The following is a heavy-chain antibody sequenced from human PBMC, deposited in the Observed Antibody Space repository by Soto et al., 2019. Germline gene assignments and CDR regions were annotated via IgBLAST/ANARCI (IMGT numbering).Heavy chain of an antibody. V-gene: IGHV1-18*01. J-gene: IGHJ3*02. D-gene: IGHD1-1*01. Sequence: ASVKVSFKASGYTFTSYGISWVRQAPGQGLEWMGWISAYNGNTNYAQKLQGRVTMTTDTSTSTAYMELRSLRSDDTAVYYCAREERVDNAFDSWGQGTMVTFSS. CDR1: GYTFTSYG. CDR3: AREERVDNAFDS. CDR2: ISAYNGNT.